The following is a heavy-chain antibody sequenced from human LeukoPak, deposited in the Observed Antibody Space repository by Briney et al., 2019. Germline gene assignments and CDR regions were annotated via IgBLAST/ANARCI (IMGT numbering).Heavy chain of an antibody. CDR2: ISAYNGNT. CDR1: GYTFTSYG. Sequence: ASVKVSCKASGYTFTSYGISWVRQAPGQGLEWMGWISAYNGNTNYAQKLQGRVTMTTDTSTSTAYMELRSLRSDDTAVYYCARVKLWFGGVPNWFDPWGQGTLVTVSS. D-gene: IGHD3-10*01. CDR3: ARVKLWFGGVPNWFDP. J-gene: IGHJ5*02. V-gene: IGHV1-18*01.